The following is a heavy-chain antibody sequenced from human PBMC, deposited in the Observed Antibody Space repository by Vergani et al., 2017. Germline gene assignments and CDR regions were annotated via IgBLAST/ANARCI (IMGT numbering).Heavy chain of an antibody. CDR2: ISGSGGNT. CDR1: GFTFSSYA. V-gene: IGHV3-23*01. J-gene: IGHJ6*02. CDR3: AKGVYCSSTSCYEGRGYYYGMGV. Sequence: EVQLLESGGGLVQPGGSLRLSCAASGFTFSSYAMSWVRQVPGKGLEWVSGISGSGGNTYYANSVKGRFTISRGNSKNTLYLQMNSLRADDTAVYYCAKGVYCSSTSCYEGRGYYYGMGVWGQGTTVTFSS. D-gene: IGHD2-2*01.